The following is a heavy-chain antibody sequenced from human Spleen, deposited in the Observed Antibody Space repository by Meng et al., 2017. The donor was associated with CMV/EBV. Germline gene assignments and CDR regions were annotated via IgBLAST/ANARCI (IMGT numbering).Heavy chain of an antibody. CDR1: GYTFTGYY. J-gene: IGHJ4*02. CDR2: LNPNSGNT. D-gene: IGHD2-21*01. Sequence: ASVKVSCKASGYTFTGYYIHWVRQAPGQGLEWMGWLNPNSGNTNFAQRFQGRVTMSRDTSINTAYMELSRLRSDDTAVYYCARGTVVVPVAIDYWGQGTLVTVSS. CDR3: ARGTVVVPVAIDY. V-gene: IGHV1-2*02.